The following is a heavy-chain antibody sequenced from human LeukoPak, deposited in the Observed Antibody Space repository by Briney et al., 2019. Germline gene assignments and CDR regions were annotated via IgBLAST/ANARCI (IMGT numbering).Heavy chain of an antibody. CDR3: ARGWGSTSSNYFDP. D-gene: IGHD2-2*01. Sequence: SETLSLTCTVSGDSITSGNFYWTWIRQPAGKGLEWIGRIYGSGSTNYSPSLRSRVTISIDTSKNQFSLKVNSVTAADTAVYYCARGWGSTSSNYFDPWGQGTLDTVFS. J-gene: IGHJ5*02. CDR2: IYGSGST. CDR1: GDSITSGNFY. V-gene: IGHV4-61*02.